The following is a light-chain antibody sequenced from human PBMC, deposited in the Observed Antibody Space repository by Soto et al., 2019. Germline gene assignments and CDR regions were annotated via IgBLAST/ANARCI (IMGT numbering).Light chain of an antibody. CDR2: GAA. Sequence: EIVLTQSPGTLSLSPGERATLSCRASQSVTRTYLAWYQQTPGQAPRLLIYGAANRATGVPDRFSDSGSGTDFTLTISGLEPEDFAVYYCHQYDRSPFTFGQGTRLEIK. J-gene: IGKJ5*01. CDR1: QSVTRTY. V-gene: IGKV3-20*01. CDR3: HQYDRSPFT.